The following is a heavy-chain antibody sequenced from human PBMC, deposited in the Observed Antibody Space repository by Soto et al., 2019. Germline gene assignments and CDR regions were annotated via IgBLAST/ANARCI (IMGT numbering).Heavy chain of an antibody. CDR1: GGSFSGYY. V-gene: IGHV4-34*01. CDR2: INHSGST. Sequence: PSETLSLTCAVYGGSFSGYYWSWIRQPPGKGLEWIGEINHSGSTNYNPSLKSRVTISVDTSKNQFSLKLSSVTAADTAVYYCARGESGYDQWQIPVTFDYWGQGTLVTVSS. CDR3: ARGESGYDQWQIPVTFDY. D-gene: IGHD5-12*01. J-gene: IGHJ4*02.